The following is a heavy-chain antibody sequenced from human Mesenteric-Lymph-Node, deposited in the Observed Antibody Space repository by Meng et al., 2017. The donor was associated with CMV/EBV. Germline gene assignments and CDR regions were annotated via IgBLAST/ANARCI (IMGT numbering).Heavy chain of an antibody. Sequence: SLRLSCAASGLTFSSYAMSWVRQAPGKGLEWVSAISGSGGSTYYADSVKGRCTISRDNSKNTMYLQMNSLRAEDTAVYYCVAPNPRPWGQGTLVTVSS. V-gene: IGHV3-23*01. J-gene: IGHJ5*02. CDR1: GLTFSSYA. CDR3: VAPNPRP. CDR2: ISGSGGST.